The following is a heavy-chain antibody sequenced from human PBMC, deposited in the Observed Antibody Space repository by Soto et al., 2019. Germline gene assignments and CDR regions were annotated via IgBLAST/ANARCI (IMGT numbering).Heavy chain of an antibody. V-gene: IGHV1-18*01. CDR3: ARDLRRYCSSTSCYVYY. CDR1: GCTFTSYG. CDR2: ISAYNGNT. Sequence: GASVKVSCKASGCTFTSYGISWVRQAPGQGLEWMGWISAYNGNTNYAQKLQGRVTMTTDTSTSTAYMELRSLRSDDTAVYYFARDLRRYCSSTSCYVYYWGQGTLVTVSS. D-gene: IGHD2-2*01. J-gene: IGHJ4*02.